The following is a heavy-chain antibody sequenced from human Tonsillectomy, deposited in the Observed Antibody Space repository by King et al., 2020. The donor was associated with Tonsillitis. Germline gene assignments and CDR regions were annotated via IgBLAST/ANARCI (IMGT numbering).Heavy chain of an antibody. J-gene: IGHJ4*02. D-gene: IGHD2-15*01. V-gene: IGHV1-3*01. CDR2: INAGNGNT. CDR3: ARVVLGHCCGGSCYSGALNVDTAMAFDY. Sequence: QLVQSGAEVKKPGASVKVSCKASGYTFTSYAMHWVRQAPGQRLEWMGWINAGNGNTKYSQKFQGRVTITRDTSASTAYMELSSLRSEDTAVYYCARVVLGHCCGGSCYSGALNVDTAMAFDYWGQGTLVTVSS. CDR1: GYTFTSYA.